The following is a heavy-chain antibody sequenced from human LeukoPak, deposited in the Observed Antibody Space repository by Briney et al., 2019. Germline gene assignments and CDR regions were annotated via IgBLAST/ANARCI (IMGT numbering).Heavy chain of an antibody. J-gene: IGHJ5*02. CDR1: GGSITTYY. D-gene: IGHD5-24*01. CDR2: ISYRWST. V-gene: IGHV4-59*01. Sequence: KPSETLSLTCTVSGGSITTYYWNWIRQPPGKGLEGIGSISYRWSTDYNSSLKSRVTISSDTSKNHISLKLTSVTAADTAVYYCARDRRDGYNFRWFDPWGQGTLVTVSS. CDR3: ARDRRDGYNFRWFDP.